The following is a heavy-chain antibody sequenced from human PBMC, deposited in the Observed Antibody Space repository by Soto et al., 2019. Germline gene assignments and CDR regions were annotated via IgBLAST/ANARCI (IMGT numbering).Heavy chain of an antibody. J-gene: IGHJ4*02. CDR2: ISTYNGNT. Sequence: ASVKVSCKASGYGFMNYGISWVRQAPGQGLEWMGWISTYNGNTDYAQKFQDRVTMTADASINTAYMELRNLRSDDTAVYYCARGWDYTDYYGDFWGQGTLVTVS. D-gene: IGHD4-17*01. CDR3: ARGWDYTDYYGDF. CDR1: GYGFMNYG. V-gene: IGHV1-18*01.